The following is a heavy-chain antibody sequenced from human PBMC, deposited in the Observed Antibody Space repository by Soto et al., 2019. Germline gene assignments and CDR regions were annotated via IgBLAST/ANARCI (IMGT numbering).Heavy chain of an antibody. CDR3: ARDGGPEPQALDY. CDR1: GFTYSSYS. Sequence: GGSLRLSCAASGFTYSSYSMNWVRQAPGKGLEWVAVIWYDGSNKYYADSVKGRFTISRDNSKNTLYLQMNSLRAEDTAVYYCARDGGPEPQALDYWGQGTLVTVSS. D-gene: IGHD1-1*01. V-gene: IGHV3-33*08. CDR2: IWYDGSNK. J-gene: IGHJ4*02.